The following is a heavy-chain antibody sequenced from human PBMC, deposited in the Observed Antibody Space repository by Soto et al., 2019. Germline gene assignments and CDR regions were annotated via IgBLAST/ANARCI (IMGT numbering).Heavy chain of an antibody. Sequence: QVQLQESGPGLVKPSETLSLTCTVSGGSVSSGSYYWSWIRQPPGKGLEWIGYIYYSGSTNYNPPLKSRVTISVDTSKNQFSLKLSSVTAADTAVYYCASNSGYEYYYYYGMDVWGQGTTVTVSS. D-gene: IGHD5-12*01. CDR1: GGSVSSGSYY. J-gene: IGHJ6*02. CDR2: IYYSGST. CDR3: ASNSGYEYYYYYGMDV. V-gene: IGHV4-61*01.